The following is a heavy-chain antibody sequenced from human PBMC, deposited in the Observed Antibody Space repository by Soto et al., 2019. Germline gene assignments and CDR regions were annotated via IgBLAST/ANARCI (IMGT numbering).Heavy chain of an antibody. V-gene: IGHV3-53*01. Sequence: EVQLVESGGGLIQPGGSLRLSCAVSGLTVSSYAMSWVRQAPGEGLEWVSVIYASDSTHYADSVKGRFTISRDNSKNTPFLQMNSLRAEDTAVYYCAKGWMDVWGQGTTVTVS. CDR3: AKGWMDV. J-gene: IGHJ6*02. CDR1: GLTVSSYA. CDR2: IYASDST.